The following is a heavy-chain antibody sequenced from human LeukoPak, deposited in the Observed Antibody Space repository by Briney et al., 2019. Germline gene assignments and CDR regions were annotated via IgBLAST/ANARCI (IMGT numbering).Heavy chain of an antibody. J-gene: IGHJ3*02. V-gene: IGHV3-21*01. D-gene: IGHD6-19*01. CDR2: ISSSSSHI. CDR3: ARGSSSGWYVDDAFDI. CDR1: GFTFSSYS. Sequence: GGSLRLSCAASGFTFSSYSMNWVRQAPGKGLEWVSSISSSSSHIYYADSVKGRFTISRDNAKNSLYLQMNSLRAEDTAVYYCARGSSSGWYVDDAFDIWGQGTMVTVSS.